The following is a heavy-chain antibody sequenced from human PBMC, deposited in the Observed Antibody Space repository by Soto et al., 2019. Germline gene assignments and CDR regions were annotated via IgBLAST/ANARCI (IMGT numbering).Heavy chain of an antibody. CDR2: INPNGGST. CDR1: GYTFTHYY. D-gene: IGHD5-18*01. V-gene: IGHV1-46*01. J-gene: IGHJ4*02. Sequence: ASVKVSCKASGYTFTHYYMHWVRQAPGQGLEWMGIINPNGGSTTYAQRFRAGFTMTRDTSTSTVYMELSSLRSEDSAVYYCATSVNSAMAFDYWGQGSLVTVSS. CDR3: ATSVNSAMAFDY.